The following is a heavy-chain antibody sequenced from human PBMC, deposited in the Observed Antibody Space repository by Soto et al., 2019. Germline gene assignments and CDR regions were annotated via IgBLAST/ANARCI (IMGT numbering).Heavy chain of an antibody. CDR2: INHSGST. D-gene: IGHD3-3*01. CDR1: GGSFSGYY. CDR3: AREAAGPTYYDFWSGPI. Sequence: SETLSLTCAVYGGSFSGYYWSWIRQPPGKGLEWIGEINHSGSTNYNPSLKSRVTISVDTSKNQFSLKLSPVTAADTAVYYCAREAAGPTYYDFWSGPIWGQGTMVTVSS. J-gene: IGHJ3*02. V-gene: IGHV4-34*01.